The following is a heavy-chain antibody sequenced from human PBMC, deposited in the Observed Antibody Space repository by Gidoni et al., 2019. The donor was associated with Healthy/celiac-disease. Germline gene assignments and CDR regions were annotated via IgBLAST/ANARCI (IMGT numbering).Heavy chain of an antibody. CDR1: GGSISSYY. D-gene: IGHD7-27*01. CDR2: IYYSGST. CDR3: ARGLGGERLDY. V-gene: IGHV4-59*01. J-gene: IGHJ4*02. Sequence: QVQLQESGPGLVKPSETLSLTCTVSGGSISSYYWSWIRPPPGKGLEWIGYIYYSGSTNYNPSLKSRVTISVDTSKNQFSLKLSSVTAADTAVYYCARGLGGERLDYWGQGTLVTVSS.